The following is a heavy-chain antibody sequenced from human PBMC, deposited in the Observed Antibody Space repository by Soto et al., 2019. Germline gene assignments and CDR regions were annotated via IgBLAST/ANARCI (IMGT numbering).Heavy chain of an antibody. D-gene: IGHD5-18*01. J-gene: IGHJ4*02. CDR2: IKEDDSEK. CDR3: VRGAGWILDY. V-gene: IGHV3-7*04. CDR1: GFTFSGHW. Sequence: EVQLVESGGALVQPGGSLRLSCVASGFTFSGHWMHWVRQAPGKGLEWVANIKEDDSEKYYVDSVKGRFTISRDNAKNSLYLQMNSLRAEDSAVFYCVRGAGWILDYWGLGTLVTVSS.